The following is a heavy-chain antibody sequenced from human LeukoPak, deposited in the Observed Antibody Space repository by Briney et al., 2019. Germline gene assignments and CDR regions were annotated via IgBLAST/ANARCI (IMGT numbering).Heavy chain of an antibody. V-gene: IGHV4-4*07. CDR1: GGSFSGYY. Sequence: SETLSLTCAVYGGSFSGYYWSWIRQPAGKGLEWIGRIYTSGSTNYNPSLKSRVTMSVDTSKNQFSLKLSSVTAADTAVYYCAREDYYGSGTYYNNLWYFDYWGQGTLVTVSS. CDR3: AREDYYGSGTYYNNLWYFDY. CDR2: IYTSGST. J-gene: IGHJ4*02. D-gene: IGHD3-10*01.